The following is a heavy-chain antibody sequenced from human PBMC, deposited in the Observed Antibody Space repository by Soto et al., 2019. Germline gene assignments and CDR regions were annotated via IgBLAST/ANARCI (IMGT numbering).Heavy chain of an antibody. CDR2: IDPSDSYT. CDR3: AGHWRYSSSSPVGYYYYGMDV. J-gene: IGHJ6*02. V-gene: IGHV5-10-1*01. CDR1: GYSFTSYW. Sequence: GESLKISCXGSGYSFTSYWISWVRQMPGKGLEWMGRIDPSDSYTNYSPSFQGHVTISADKSISTAYLQWSSLKASDTAMYYCAGHWRYSSSSPVGYYYYGMDVWGQGTTVTVSS. D-gene: IGHD6-6*01.